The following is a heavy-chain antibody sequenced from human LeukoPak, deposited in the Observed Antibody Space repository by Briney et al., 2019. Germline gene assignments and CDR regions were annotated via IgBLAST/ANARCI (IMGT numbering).Heavy chain of an antibody. J-gene: IGHJ4*02. CDR3: ARAAWAVAGTHAGFDY. CDR2: IWYDGSNK. V-gene: IGHV3-33*01. CDR1: GFTFNSYG. D-gene: IGHD6-19*01. Sequence: GGSLRLSCAASGFTFNSYGMHWVRQAPGKGLEWVAVIWYDGSNKYYADSVKGRFTISRDNSKNTLYLQMNSLRAEDTAVYYCARAAWAVAGTHAGFDYWGQGTLVTVSS.